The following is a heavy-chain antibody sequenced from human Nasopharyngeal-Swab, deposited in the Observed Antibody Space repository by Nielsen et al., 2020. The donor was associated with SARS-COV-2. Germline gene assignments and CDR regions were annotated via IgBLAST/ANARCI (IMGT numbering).Heavy chain of an antibody. Sequence: VRQAPGKGLEWVSSISSSSSYIYYADSVKGRFTISRDNSKNTLYLQMNSLRAEDTAVYYCARGGEYYYGSGSYADYWGQGTLVTVSS. V-gene: IGHV3-21*01. CDR3: ARGGEYYYGSGSYADY. CDR2: ISSSSSYI. J-gene: IGHJ4*02. D-gene: IGHD3-10*01.